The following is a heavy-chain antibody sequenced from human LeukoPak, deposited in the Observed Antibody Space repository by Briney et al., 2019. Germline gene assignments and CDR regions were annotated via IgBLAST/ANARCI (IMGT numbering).Heavy chain of an antibody. J-gene: IGHJ6*03. CDR2: IRYDGSNE. CDR1: GFTFSNYG. D-gene: IGHD3-16*01. Sequence: GGSLRLSCAGSGFTFSNYGMHWVRQAPGKGLEWVAFIRYDGSNEYYADSVKGRFTISRDNSKNTLYLQRNGQRAEDTAVYYRAIERKKLILLGRRVDYHYMDVWGKGTTVTVSS. V-gene: IGHV3-30*02. CDR3: AIERKKLILLGRRVDYHYMDV.